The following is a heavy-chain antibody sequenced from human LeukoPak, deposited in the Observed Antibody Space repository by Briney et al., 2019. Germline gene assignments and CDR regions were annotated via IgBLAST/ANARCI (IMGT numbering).Heavy chain of an antibody. Sequence: PGGSLRLSCAASGFTFSSYAMHWVRQAPGKGLEWVAVISYDGSNKYYADSVKGRFTISRDNSKNTLYLQMNSLRAEDTAVYYCARDAPYYDILTGYYTAAEYFQHWGQGTLVTVSS. CDR3: ARDAPYYDILTGYYTAAEYFQH. D-gene: IGHD3-9*01. CDR2: ISYDGSNK. V-gene: IGHV3-30-3*01. CDR1: GFTFSSYA. J-gene: IGHJ1*01.